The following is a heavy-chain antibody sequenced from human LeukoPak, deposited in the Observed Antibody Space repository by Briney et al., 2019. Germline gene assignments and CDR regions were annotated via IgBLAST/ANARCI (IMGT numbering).Heavy chain of an antibody. D-gene: IGHD2-2*01. CDR1: GLTLSSYA. CDR2: ISGSGGTT. CDR3: AKGSGYCSSTRCYPIDY. J-gene: IGHJ4*02. V-gene: IGHV3-23*01. Sequence: GGSLRLSCAASGLTLSSYAMSWVRQAPGKGLEWVSAISGSGGTTYYADSVKGRFTSSRDNSKDTLYLQMDSLRAGDTAVYYCAKGSGYCSSTRCYPIDYWGQGTLVTVSS.